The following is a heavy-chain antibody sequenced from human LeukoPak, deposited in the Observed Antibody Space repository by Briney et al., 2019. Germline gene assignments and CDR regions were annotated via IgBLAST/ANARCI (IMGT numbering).Heavy chain of an antibody. D-gene: IGHD6-13*01. CDR1: GFTFSSYG. J-gene: IGHJ4*02. Sequence: GGSLRLSCAASGFTFSSYGMHWVRQAPGKGLEWVAFIRYDGSNKYYADSVKGRFTISRDNSKNTLYLQMNSLRAEDTAVYYCAKDRGSSWSTFDYWGQGTLVTVSS. CDR2: IRYDGSNK. CDR3: AKDRGSSWSTFDY. V-gene: IGHV3-30*02.